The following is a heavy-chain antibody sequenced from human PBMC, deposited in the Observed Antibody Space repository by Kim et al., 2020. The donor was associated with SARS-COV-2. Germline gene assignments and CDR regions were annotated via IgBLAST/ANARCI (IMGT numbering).Heavy chain of an antibody. CDR2: ISWNSGKI. Sequence: GGSLRLSCAASGFTFGDYAMHWVRQAPGKGLEWVSGISWNSGKIGYADSVKGRFTISRNNAKNSLYLQMNSLRAEDTALYYCAKDSPGWGGSWPEAEYFQQWGQGTLVTVSS. V-gene: IGHV3-9*01. CDR3: AKDSPGWGGSWPEAEYFQQ. CDR1: GFTFGDYA. D-gene: IGHD2-15*01. J-gene: IGHJ1*01.